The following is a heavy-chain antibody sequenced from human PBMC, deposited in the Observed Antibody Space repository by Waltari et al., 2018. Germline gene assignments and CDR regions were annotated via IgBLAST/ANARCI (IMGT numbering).Heavy chain of an antibody. Sequence: QVQLQQWGAGLLKPSETLSLTCAVYGGSFSGYYWSWIRQPPGKGLEWIGEINHSGSTNYNPSLKSRVTISVDTSKNQFSLKLSSVTAADTAVYYCARGGQHPLITLNWGQGTMVTVSS. CDR2: INHSGST. J-gene: IGHJ3*01. V-gene: IGHV4-34*01. CDR3: ARGGQHPLITLN. D-gene: IGHD3-10*01. CDR1: GGSFSGYY.